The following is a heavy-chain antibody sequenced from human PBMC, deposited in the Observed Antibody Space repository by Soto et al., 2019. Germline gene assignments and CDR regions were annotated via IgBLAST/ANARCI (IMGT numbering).Heavy chain of an antibody. J-gene: IGHJ6*02. CDR1: GFTFSSYA. Sequence: EVQLLESGGDLVQPGGSLRLSCAASGFTFSSYAVSWVRQAPGEGLECVSSISGGGDITIYADSVKGRFTISRDNSKNTLSLQLNSLRAEDTAVYSCARARVGSPTSYGLDVWGQGTTVTVSS. CDR2: ISGGGDIT. CDR3: ARARVGSPTSYGLDV. D-gene: IGHD3-10*01. V-gene: IGHV3-23*01.